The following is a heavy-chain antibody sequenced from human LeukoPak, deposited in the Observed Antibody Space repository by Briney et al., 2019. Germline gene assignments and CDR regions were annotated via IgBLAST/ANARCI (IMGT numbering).Heavy chain of an antibody. Sequence: GGSLRLSCAASGFTFSSYGMHWVRQAPGKGLEWVAFIRYDGSNKYYADSVKGRFTISRDNSKNTLYLQMNSLRAEDTAVYYCAMRETTVVLGHYYYYYGMDVWGQGTTVTVSS. CDR2: IRYDGSNK. CDR1: GFTFSSYG. V-gene: IGHV3-30*02. J-gene: IGHJ6*02. D-gene: IGHD4-23*01. CDR3: AMRETTVVLGHYYYYYGMDV.